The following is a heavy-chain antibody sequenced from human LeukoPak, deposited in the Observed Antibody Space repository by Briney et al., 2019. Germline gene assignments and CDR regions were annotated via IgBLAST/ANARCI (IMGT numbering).Heavy chain of an antibody. V-gene: IGHV4-39*07. CDR1: GGSISSSSYY. D-gene: IGHD3-22*01. J-gene: IGHJ3*02. CDR3: ARADYYDSSGYYSVAHAFDI. Sequence: SETLSLTCTVSGGSISSSSYYWGWIRQPPGKGLEWIGSIYYSGSTSYNPSLKSRVTISVDTSKNQFSLRLSSVTAADTAVYFCARADYYDSSGYYSVAHAFDIWGQGTMVTVSS. CDR2: IYYSGST.